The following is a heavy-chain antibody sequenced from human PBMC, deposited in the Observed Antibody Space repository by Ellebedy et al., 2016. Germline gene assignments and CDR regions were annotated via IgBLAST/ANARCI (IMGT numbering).Heavy chain of an antibody. J-gene: IGHJ6*02. CDR2: IYYSGSA. V-gene: IGHV4-39*07. Sequence: GSLRLSXTVSSGSITTTTYYWGWIRQSPGKGLEWIGNIYYSGSAYYNPSLKSRVIISVDSSKNQFSLKLSSVTAADTAVYYCASCGTDYHYGLDVWGQGTTVTVSS. CDR1: SGSITTTTYY. CDR3: ASCGTDYHYGLDV. D-gene: IGHD1-26*01.